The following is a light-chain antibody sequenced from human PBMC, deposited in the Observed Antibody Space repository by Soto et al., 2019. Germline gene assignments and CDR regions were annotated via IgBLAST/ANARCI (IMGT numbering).Light chain of an antibody. Sequence: EIVLTQSPATLSVSPGERATLSCRTSQSVGRNLAWYQQKPGQAPRLLIYGAFIRAPGFPVTFRGTGFGSEFTLTITSLQSEDGALYYCQQYDKWPYTFGQGTNLEIK. CDR3: QQYDKWPYT. V-gene: IGKV3-15*01. J-gene: IGKJ2*01. CDR2: GAF. CDR1: QSVGRN.